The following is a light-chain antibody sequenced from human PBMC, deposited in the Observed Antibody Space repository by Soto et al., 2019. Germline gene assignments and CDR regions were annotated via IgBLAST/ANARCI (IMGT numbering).Light chain of an antibody. CDR2: DVS. CDR1: SSYVGGYNY. CDR3: SSYTSGSTVV. V-gene: IGLV2-14*03. J-gene: IGLJ2*01. Sequence: QSALTQPASVSGSPGQSTTISCTGTSSYVGGYNYVSWYQHFPGKAPKLIIYDVSNRPSGVSNRFSGSKSGNTASLTISGLQAEDEADYYCSSYTSGSTVVFGGGTKVTVL.